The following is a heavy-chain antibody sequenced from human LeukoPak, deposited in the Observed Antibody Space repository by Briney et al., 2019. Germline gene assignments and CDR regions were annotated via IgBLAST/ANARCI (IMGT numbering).Heavy chain of an antibody. CDR3: ARDTYDSSGYYAHLDY. J-gene: IGHJ4*02. CDR2: IKQDGSEK. CDR1: GFTFSSYW. V-gene: IGHV3-7*01. D-gene: IGHD3-22*01. Sequence: GGSLRLSCAASGFTFSSYWMRWVRQAPGKGLEWVANIKQDGSEKYYVDSVKGRFTISRDNAKNSLYLQMSSLRAEDTAVYYCARDTYDSSGYYAHLDYWGQGTLVTVSS.